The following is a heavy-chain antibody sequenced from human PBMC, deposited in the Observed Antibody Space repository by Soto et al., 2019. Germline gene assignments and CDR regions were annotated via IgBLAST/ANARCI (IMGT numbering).Heavy chain of an antibody. CDR2: IGSSSSYT. D-gene: IGHD3-9*01. Sequence: QVQLVESGGGLVKPGGSLRLSCAASGFTFSDYYMNWIRQAPGKGLEWVSYIGSSSSYTNYADSVKGRFTISRDNAKNSLSLQMNSLRAEDTAVYYCARDADILTGSDAFDIWGQGTVVTVSS. J-gene: IGHJ3*02. V-gene: IGHV3-11*05. CDR3: ARDADILTGSDAFDI. CDR1: GFTFSDYY.